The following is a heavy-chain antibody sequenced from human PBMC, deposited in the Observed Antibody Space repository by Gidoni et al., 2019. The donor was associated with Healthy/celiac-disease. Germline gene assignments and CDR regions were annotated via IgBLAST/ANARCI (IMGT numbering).Heavy chain of an antibody. CDR3: AKDPIWGELTKLTLFDY. D-gene: IGHD1-26*01. CDR2: ISYDGSNK. CDR1: GFPFRSYV. J-gene: IGHJ4*02. V-gene: IGHV3-30*18. Sequence: QVQLVESGGGVVQPGRSLRLSCAASGFPFRSYVLHWVRQAPGKGLVWVEVISYDGSNKYDADSVKGRFNIARDKSKNTLYLQMNSLRAEDTAVYYCAKDPIWGELTKLTLFDYWGQETLVTVSS.